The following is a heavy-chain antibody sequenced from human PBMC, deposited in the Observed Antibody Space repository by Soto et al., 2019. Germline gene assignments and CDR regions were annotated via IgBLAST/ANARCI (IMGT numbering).Heavy chain of an antibody. J-gene: IGHJ4*02. CDR3: ARDSLASPDYYDSSGYSDY. Sequence: EVQLVESGGGLVQPGGSLRLSCAASGFTFSSYWMSWVRQAPGKGLEWVANIKQDGSEKYYVDSVKGRFTISRDNAKNLLYLQMNSLRAEDTAVYYCARDSLASPDYYDSSGYSDYWGQGTLVTVSS. D-gene: IGHD3-22*01. CDR2: IKQDGSEK. V-gene: IGHV3-7*03. CDR1: GFTFSSYW.